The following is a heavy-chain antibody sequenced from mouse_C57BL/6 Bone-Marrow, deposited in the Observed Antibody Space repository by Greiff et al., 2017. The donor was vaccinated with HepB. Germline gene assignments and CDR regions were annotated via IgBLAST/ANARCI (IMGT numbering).Heavy chain of an antibody. J-gene: IGHJ4*01. CDR1: GYTFTDYY. CDR2: IYPGSGNT. CDR3: ANGYYAMDY. Sequence: VQVVESGAELVRPGASVKLSCKASGYTFTDYYINWVKQRPGQGLEWIARIYPGSGNTYYNEKFKGKATLTAEKSSSTAYMQLSSLTSEDSAVYFCANGYYAMDYWGQGTSVTVSS. V-gene: IGHV1-76*01.